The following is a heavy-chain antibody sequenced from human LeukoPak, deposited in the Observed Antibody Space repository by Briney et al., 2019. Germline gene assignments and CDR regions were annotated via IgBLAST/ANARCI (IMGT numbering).Heavy chain of an antibody. V-gene: IGHV3-33*01. CDR1: GFTFSSYG. CDR2: IWYDGSNK. Sequence: GGSLRLSCAASGFTFSSYGMHWVRQAPGKGLEWVAVIWYDGSNKYCLDSVKGRFTISRDNSKNTLYLQMNSLRAEDTAVYFCARIFEYSSIYYFDYWGQGTLVTVSS. CDR3: ARIFEYSSIYYFDY. D-gene: IGHD2-2*01. J-gene: IGHJ4*02.